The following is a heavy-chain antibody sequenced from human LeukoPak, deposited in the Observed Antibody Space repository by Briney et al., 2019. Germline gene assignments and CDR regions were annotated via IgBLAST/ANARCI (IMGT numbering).Heavy chain of an antibody. D-gene: IGHD3-22*01. J-gene: IGHJ4*02. CDR2: IRYDGSNK. CDR1: GFTFSSYG. V-gene: IGHV3-30*02. CDR3: AKGEHYYDSSLQGGVLDY. Sequence: GGSLRLSCVASGFTFSSYGMHWVRQAPGKGLEWVAFIRYDGSNKYYADSVKGRFTISRDNSKNTLYLQMNSLRAEDTAVYYCAKGEHYYDSSLQGGVLDYWGQGTLVTVSS.